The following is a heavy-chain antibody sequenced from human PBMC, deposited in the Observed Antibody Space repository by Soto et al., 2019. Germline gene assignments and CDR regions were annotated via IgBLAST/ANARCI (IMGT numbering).Heavy chain of an antibody. CDR2: IFYSGTT. Sequence: SETLSLTCTVSGGSISSGGYYWRWFRQHPGKGLEWIGYIFYSGTTYYNPSLKSRVTISVDTSKNQFSLKLSSVTAADTAVYYCARHRYSYGNNWFDPWGQGTLVTVSS. CDR1: GGSISSGGYY. J-gene: IGHJ5*02. CDR3: ARHRYSYGNNWFDP. V-gene: IGHV4-31*03. D-gene: IGHD5-18*01.